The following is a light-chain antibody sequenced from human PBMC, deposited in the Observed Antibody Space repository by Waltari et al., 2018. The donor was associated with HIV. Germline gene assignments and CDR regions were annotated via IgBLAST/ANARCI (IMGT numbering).Light chain of an antibody. CDR1: QSVTRN. Sequence: EIVMTQSPATLSVSPGDRATPSCRASQSVTRNIAWYQQKPAQAPRLLIYGASTRATGIPSRFSGSGSGTEFTLTIRSLHAEDFAFYYCQQYNNWPPTFGQGTKVEIK. J-gene: IGKJ1*01. CDR3: QQYNNWPPT. CDR2: GAS. V-gene: IGKV3-15*01.